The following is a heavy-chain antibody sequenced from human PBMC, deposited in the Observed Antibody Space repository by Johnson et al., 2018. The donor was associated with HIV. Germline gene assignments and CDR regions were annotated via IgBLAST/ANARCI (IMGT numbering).Heavy chain of an antibody. J-gene: IGHJ3*02. V-gene: IGHV3-11*04. Sequence: QVQLVESGGGLVKPGGSLRLSCAASGFTFSDYYMSWIRQAPGKGLEWLSYISSSGSTIYSVASVTGRFTISRDNSRNTLYLHLNSLRAVDTAVYYCARVRIGRENAFDIWGQGTMVTVSS. CDR1: GFTFSDYY. CDR3: ARVRIGRENAFDI. D-gene: IGHD1-26*01. CDR2: ISSSGSTI.